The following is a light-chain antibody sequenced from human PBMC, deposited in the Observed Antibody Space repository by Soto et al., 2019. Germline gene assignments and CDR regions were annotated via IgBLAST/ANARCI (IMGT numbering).Light chain of an antibody. CDR3: QQYASSQT. V-gene: IGKV3-20*01. CDR2: DAS. Sequence: IVLTQSPGALSLTPGERAKLSCRASQSLSSTYLAWYQQKPGQAPRLLIYDASSRATGIPDRFSGSGSGTDFTLTISRLEPEDFAVYFCQQYASSQTFGQGAKVDIK. J-gene: IGKJ1*01. CDR1: QSLSSTY.